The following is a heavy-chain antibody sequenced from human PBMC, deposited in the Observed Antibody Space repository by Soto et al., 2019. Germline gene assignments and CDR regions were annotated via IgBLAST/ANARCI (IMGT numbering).Heavy chain of an antibody. CDR1: GFTFSRYW. CDR2: IKEDGSEK. J-gene: IGHJ4*02. D-gene: IGHD3-22*01. Sequence: VQLVESGGALVQPGGSLRLSCAASGFTFSRYWMSWVRQAPGKGLEWVANIKEDGSEKYYVDSVKGRFTISRDNAKYSVYLQMNSLRAEDTAVYYCARAWSYYDNSGYSDYWGQGTLVTVSS. CDR3: ARAWSYYDNSGYSDY. V-gene: IGHV3-7*03.